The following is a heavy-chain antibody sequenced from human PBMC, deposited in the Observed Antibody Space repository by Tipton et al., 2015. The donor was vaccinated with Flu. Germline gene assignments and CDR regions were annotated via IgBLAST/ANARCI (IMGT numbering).Heavy chain of an antibody. D-gene: IGHD3-22*01. CDR2: IYYSGST. CDR1: GGSISSSSYY. Sequence: TLSLTCTVSGGSISSSSYYWGWIRQPPGKGLEWIGSIYYSGSTYYNPSLKSRVTISVVTSKNQFSLKLSSVTAADTAVYYCARRGIVVVRRSDAFDIWGQGTMVTVSS. J-gene: IGHJ3*02. CDR3: ARRGIVVVRRSDAFDI. V-gene: IGHV4-39*07.